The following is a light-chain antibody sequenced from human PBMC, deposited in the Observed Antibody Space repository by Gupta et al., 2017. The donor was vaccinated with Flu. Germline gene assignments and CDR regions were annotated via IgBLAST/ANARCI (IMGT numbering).Light chain of an antibody. CDR1: QTLRKY. V-gene: IGKV1-39*01. J-gene: IGKJ4*01. Sequence: PASLSASVGDRITITCRASQTLRKYLNWYQQKAGKAPNLLTFSASKLKSGVPSRFSGSGSGTDLTLAISSRQPEDFANYYCQQSYNTPVTFGGGTKLEI. CDR2: SAS. CDR3: QQSYNTPVT.